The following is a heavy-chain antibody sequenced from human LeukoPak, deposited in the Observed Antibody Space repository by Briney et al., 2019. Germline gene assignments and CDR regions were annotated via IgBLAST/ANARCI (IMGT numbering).Heavy chain of an antibody. CDR1: GYSISSGSY. Sequence: SETLSLTXAVSGYSISSGSYWGWIRQPPGKGLECIGSIYHSGSSYYNASLRSRFTISVDTSKNQFSLKLTSVTAADTAVYYCARLTGSYCFDYWGQGTLVTVSS. CDR3: ARLTGSYCFDY. J-gene: IGHJ4*02. CDR2: IYHSGSS. D-gene: IGHD1-26*01. V-gene: IGHV4-38-2*01.